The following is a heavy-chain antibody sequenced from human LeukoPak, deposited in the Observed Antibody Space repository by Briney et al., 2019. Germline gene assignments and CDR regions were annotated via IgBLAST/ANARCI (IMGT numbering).Heavy chain of an antibody. Sequence: GGSLRLSCSASGFTFTSHAMQWVRQAPGKGLESVSAISGNGGSTYYANSVKGRFTISRDNSKNTVYLQMGSLRPEDMAVYYCARAGVVRYVAWLINYYMDVWGKGTTVTVSS. J-gene: IGHJ6*03. D-gene: IGHD3-9*01. CDR2: ISGNGGST. CDR3: ARAGVVRYVAWLINYYMDV. CDR1: GFTFTSHA. V-gene: IGHV3-64*01.